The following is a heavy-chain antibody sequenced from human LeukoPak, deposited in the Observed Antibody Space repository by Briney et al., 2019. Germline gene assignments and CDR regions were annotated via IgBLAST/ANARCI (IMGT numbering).Heavy chain of an antibody. CDR2: ISYDGSNK. CDR3: ARDNYYGSGSHYNWFDP. CDR1: GFTFSSYA. D-gene: IGHD3-10*01. J-gene: IGHJ5*02. Sequence: GGSLRLSCAASGFTFSSYAMHWVRQAPGKGLEWVAVISYDGSNKYYADSVKGRFTISRDNSKNTLYLQMNSLRAEDTAVYYCARDNYYGSGSHYNWFDPWGQGTLVTVSS. V-gene: IGHV3-30-3*01.